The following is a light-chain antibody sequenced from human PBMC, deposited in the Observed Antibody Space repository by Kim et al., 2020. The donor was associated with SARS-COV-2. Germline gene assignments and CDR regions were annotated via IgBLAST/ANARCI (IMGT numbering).Light chain of an antibody. CDR1: QSLLYSSSNKDY. CDR2: WAS. Sequence: DIVMTQSPDSLAVSLGERATINCKSSQSLLYSSSNKDYLAWYQQKPGQPPKLLISWASTRKSGVPARFSGSGSGTDFTLTISSLQAEDVAIYYCQQFYGTPWTFGQGTKVEIK. V-gene: IGKV4-1*01. CDR3: QQFYGTPWT. J-gene: IGKJ1*01.